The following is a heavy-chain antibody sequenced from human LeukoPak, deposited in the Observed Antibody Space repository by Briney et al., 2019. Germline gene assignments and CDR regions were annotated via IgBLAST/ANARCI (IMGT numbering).Heavy chain of an antibody. CDR3: AREQQLVPDTFDP. J-gene: IGHJ5*02. V-gene: IGHV3-74*01. D-gene: IGHD6-13*01. CDR2: INSDGSST. CDR1: GFTFSSYA. Sequence: GGSLRLSCAASGFTFSSYAMSWVRQAPGKGLEWVSRINSDGSSTSYADSVKGRFTISRDNAKNTLYLQMNSLRAEDTAVYYCAREQQLVPDTFDPWGQGTLVTVSS.